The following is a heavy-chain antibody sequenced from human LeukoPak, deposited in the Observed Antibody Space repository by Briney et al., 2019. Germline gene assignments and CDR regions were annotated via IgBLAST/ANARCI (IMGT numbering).Heavy chain of an antibody. V-gene: IGHV1-8*01. D-gene: IGHD6-13*01. CDR3: ARSRAMTAAAGTNWFDP. J-gene: IGHJ5*02. CDR2: MNPNSGNT. Sequence: VASVKVSCKASGYTFTSYDINWVRQATGQGLEWMGWMNPNSGNTGYAQKFQGRVTMTRNTSISTAYMELSSLRSEATAVYYCARSRAMTAAAGTNWFDPWGQGTPVTVSS. CDR1: GYTFTSYD.